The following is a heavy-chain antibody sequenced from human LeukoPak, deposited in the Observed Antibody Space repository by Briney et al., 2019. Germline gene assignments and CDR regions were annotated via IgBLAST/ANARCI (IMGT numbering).Heavy chain of an antibody. D-gene: IGHD3-22*01. V-gene: IGHV3-21*01. CDR1: GFTFGDTW. CDR2: ISSSSSYI. J-gene: IGHJ4*02. CDR3: ARDGYDSSGYPLFDY. Sequence: GGSLRLSCAASGFTFGDTWMNWVRQAPGKGLEWVSSISSSSSYIYYADSVKGRFTISRDNAKNSLYLQMNSLRAEDTAVYYCARDGYDSSGYPLFDYWGQGTLVTVSS.